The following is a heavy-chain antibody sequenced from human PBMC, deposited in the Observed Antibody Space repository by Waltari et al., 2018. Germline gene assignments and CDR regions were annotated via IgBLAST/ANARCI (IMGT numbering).Heavy chain of an antibody. V-gene: IGHV5-51*01. J-gene: IGHJ4*02. D-gene: IGHD6-19*01. CDR2: IYPGDSET. Sequence: EVQLLQSGAEVKEPGESLKISCKGPRYTFTKYWIGWLRQKPGKGLEWMGIIYPGDSETKYSPSFQGRVTISADKSITTAYLQWNSLQASDSAMYYCARLAGAVASFDYWGQGTLVTVSS. CDR3: ARLAGAVASFDY. CDR1: RYTFTKYW.